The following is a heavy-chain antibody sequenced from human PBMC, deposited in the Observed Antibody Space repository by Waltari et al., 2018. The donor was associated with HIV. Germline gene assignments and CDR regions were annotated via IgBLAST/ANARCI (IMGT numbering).Heavy chain of an antibody. Sequence: QLVESGGNVVQPGKSLRLSCVTDGFSLSDYAMSWFRQTPGGGLQWVELLWPDGKTRLYAPLVRGRLSISRDNTKKAVFLQMRALRADDTGIYFCTRQGNIGTYFGGHRWGRGT. CDR2: LWPDGKTR. CDR3: TRQGNIGTYFGGHR. J-gene: IGHJ4*02. V-gene: IGHV3-33*01. CDR1: GFSLSDYA. D-gene: IGHD3-10*01.